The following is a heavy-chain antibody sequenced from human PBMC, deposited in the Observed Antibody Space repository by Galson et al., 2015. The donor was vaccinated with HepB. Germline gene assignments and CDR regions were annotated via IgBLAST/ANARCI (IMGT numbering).Heavy chain of an antibody. V-gene: IGHV1-18*01. D-gene: IGHD3-10*02. J-gene: IGHJ3*02. CDR1: GYTFTRNG. CDR3: ARDVRYAFEM. Sequence: SVKVSCKASGYTFTRNGISWVRQAPEQGHEWMGRISTNSGNTYYAQKFQDRLIMTTERSTSTAYMELRSLPSDDTAFYYCARDVRYAFEMWGQGTMVTVS. CDR2: ISTNSGNT.